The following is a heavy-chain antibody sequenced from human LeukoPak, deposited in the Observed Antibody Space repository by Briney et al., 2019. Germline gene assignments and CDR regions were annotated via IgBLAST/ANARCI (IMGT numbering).Heavy chain of an antibody. CDR3: ARILASIIDY. V-gene: IGHV1-8*01. CDR1: GYTFTSYD. CDR2: MNPNSGNT. J-gene: IGHJ4*02. D-gene: IGHD5/OR15-5a*01. Sequence: ASVKVSCKASGYTFTSYDINWVRQATGQGLEWMGWMNPNSGNTGYAQKFQGRVTMTTDTSTSTVYMELRSLRSDDTAVFYCARILASIIDYWGQGTLVTVSS.